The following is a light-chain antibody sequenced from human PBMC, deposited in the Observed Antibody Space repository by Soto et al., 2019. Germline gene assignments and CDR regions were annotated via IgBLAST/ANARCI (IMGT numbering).Light chain of an antibody. CDR3: QSYDSSHVV. CDR2: GNS. J-gene: IGLJ2*01. Sequence: QSVLTQPPSVSGAPGQRATISCTGSSSNIGAGYDVHWYQQLPGTAPKLLMYGNSNRPSGVPDRFSGSKSATSASLAITGLQAEDEADYYCQSYDSSHVVFGGGTQLTVL. CDR1: SSNIGAGYD. V-gene: IGLV1-40*01.